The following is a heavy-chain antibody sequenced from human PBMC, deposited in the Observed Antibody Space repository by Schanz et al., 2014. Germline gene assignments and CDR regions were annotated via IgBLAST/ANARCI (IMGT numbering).Heavy chain of an antibody. CDR2: VFPNGIT. Sequence: QVQLQESGPGLVKPSQTLSLTCTVSGGSIRSGTYYWSWIRQPAGKALEWVGRVFPNGITNYNPSLKSRVAMSLDPSKTQFPLPLTSLTAADTAVYYCARDAAWRLDLWGPGTLVTVSS. D-gene: IGHD6-25*01. CDR3: ARDAAWRLDL. V-gene: IGHV4-61*02. CDR1: GGSIRSGTYY. J-gene: IGHJ2*01.